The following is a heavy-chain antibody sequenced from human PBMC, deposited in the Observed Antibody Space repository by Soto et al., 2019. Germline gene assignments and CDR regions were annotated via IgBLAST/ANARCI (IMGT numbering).Heavy chain of an antibody. J-gene: IGHJ2*01. CDR2: IYYSGST. D-gene: IGHD2-21*02. CDR3: ARSMGGGNSIWYFDL. V-gene: IGHV4-39*01. CDR1: GGSISSSSYY. Sequence: QLQLQESGPGLVKPSETLSLTCTVSGGSISSSSYYWGWIRQPPGKGLEWIGSIYYSGSTYYNPSLKSRVTISVDTSKNQFSLKLSSVTAADTAVYYCARSMGGGNSIWYFDLWGRGTLVTVSS.